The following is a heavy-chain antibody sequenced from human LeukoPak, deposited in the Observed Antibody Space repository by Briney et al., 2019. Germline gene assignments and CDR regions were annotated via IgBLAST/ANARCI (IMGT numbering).Heavy chain of an antibody. Sequence: GGSLRLSCAASGFTFSSYSMNWVRQAPGKGLEWVSYISSSSSTIYYADSVKGRFTISRDNAKNSLYLQMNSLRAEDTAVYYCARAATTYYYDTSGYYWGQGTLVTVSS. V-gene: IGHV3-48*04. CDR1: GFTFSSYS. CDR3: ARAATTYYYDTSGYY. D-gene: IGHD3-22*01. CDR2: ISSSSSTI. J-gene: IGHJ4*02.